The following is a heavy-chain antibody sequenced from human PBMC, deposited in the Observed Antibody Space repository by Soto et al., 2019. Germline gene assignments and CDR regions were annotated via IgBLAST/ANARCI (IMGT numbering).Heavy chain of an antibody. V-gene: IGHV5-51*01. CDR3: ARSPRPYSSSAYFDY. CDR1: GYSFTSYW. J-gene: IGHJ4*02. D-gene: IGHD6-13*01. Sequence: GESLKICCKGSGYSFTSYWIGWVRQMPGKGLEWMGIIYPGDSDTRYSPSFQGQVTISADKSISTAYLQWSSLKASDTAMYYCARSPRPYSSSAYFDYWGQGTLVTVSS. CDR2: IYPGDSDT.